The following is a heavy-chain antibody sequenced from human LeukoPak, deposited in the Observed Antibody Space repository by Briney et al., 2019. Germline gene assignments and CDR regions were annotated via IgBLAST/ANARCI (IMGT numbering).Heavy chain of an antibody. Sequence: GGSLRLSCAASGFTFSSYSMNWVRQAPGKGLEWVSYISSSSSTIYYADSVKGRFTISRDNAKSSLYLQMNSLRAEDTAVYYCARGLGELSLYLLDYWGQGTLVTVSS. J-gene: IGHJ4*02. V-gene: IGHV3-48*01. D-gene: IGHD3-16*02. CDR2: ISSSSSTI. CDR3: ARGLGELSLYLLDY. CDR1: GFTFSSYS.